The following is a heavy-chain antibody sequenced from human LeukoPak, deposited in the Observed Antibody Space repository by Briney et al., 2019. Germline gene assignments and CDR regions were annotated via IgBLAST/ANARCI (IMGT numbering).Heavy chain of an antibody. D-gene: IGHD6-19*01. CDR2: ISSSSSYI. CDR3: AKERGSSGWYDF. J-gene: IGHJ4*02. V-gene: IGHV3-21*01. CDR1: GFTLSSYS. Sequence: PGGSLRLSCAASGFTLSSYSMNWVRQAPGKGLEWVSSISSSSSYIYYADSVKGRLTISRDNSKNTLYLQVNSLRVEDTAVYYCAKERGSSGWYDFWGQGTLVTVSS.